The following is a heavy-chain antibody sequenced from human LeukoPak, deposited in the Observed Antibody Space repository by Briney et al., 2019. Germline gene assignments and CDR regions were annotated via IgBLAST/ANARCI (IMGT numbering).Heavy chain of an antibody. CDR2: INHSGST. Sequence: SETLSLTCAVHGGSFSGYYWSWIRQPPGKGLEWVGEINHSGSTNYNPSLKSRVTISVDTSKNQFSLKLSSVTAADTAVYYCARAPMGYCSGGSCFGMDVWGQGTTVTVSS. J-gene: IGHJ6*02. CDR1: GGSFSGYY. V-gene: IGHV4-34*01. CDR3: ARAPMGYCSGGSCFGMDV. D-gene: IGHD2-15*01.